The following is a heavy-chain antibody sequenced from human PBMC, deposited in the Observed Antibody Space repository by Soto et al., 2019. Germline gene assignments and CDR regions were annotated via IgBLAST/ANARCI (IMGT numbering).Heavy chain of an antibody. CDR3: ARSGHLYYYGSGSYYDAFDI. D-gene: IGHD3-10*01. CDR1: GYTFTSYD. Sequence: GASVKVSCKASGYTFTSYDINWVRQATGQGLEWMGWMNPNSGNTGYAQKFQDRVTMTRNTSISTAYMELSSLRSEDTAVYYCARSGHLYYYGSGSYYDAFDIWGQGTMVTVSS. V-gene: IGHV1-8*01. J-gene: IGHJ3*02. CDR2: MNPNSGNT.